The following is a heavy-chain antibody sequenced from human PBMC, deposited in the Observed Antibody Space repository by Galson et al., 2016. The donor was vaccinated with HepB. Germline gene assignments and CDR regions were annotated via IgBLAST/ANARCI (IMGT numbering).Heavy chain of an antibody. Sequence: SLRLSCAASGFTFSDYSMSWIHQAPGQGLEWVSYISSSSSYTNSADSLKGRFAISRDNAKNSLYLQVNSLRADDTAVYYCARGTVAGSLDYWGQGTPVIVSA. CDR2: ISSSSSYT. CDR3: ARGTVAGSLDY. D-gene: IGHD6-19*01. V-gene: IGHV3-11*06. J-gene: IGHJ4*02. CDR1: GFTFSDYS.